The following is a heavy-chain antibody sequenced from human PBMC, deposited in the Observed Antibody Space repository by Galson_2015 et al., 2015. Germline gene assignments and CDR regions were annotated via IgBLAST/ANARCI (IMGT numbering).Heavy chain of an antibody. D-gene: IGHD1-1*01. CDR1: GGSISTFY. J-gene: IGHJ6*03. CDR3: ARVINDGLDYYNLDI. CDR2: IYYTGST. Sequence: SETLSLTCNVSGGSISTFYWTWIRQSPGKDLEWFGYIYYTGSTNYSPSLKSRVTISVDTSKNQFSLKLTSVTAADTAVYYCARVINDGLDYYNLDIWGRGTTVTVSS. V-gene: IGHV4-59*12.